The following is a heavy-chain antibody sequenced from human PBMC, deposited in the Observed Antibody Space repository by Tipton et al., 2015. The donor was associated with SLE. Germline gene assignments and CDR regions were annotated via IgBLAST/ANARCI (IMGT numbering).Heavy chain of an antibody. Sequence: VQLVQSGAEVKKPGESLKISCKGSGYSFTSYWIGWVRQMPGKGLEWMGIIYPGDSDTRYSPSFQGQVTMSADKSISTAYLQWSSLKASGTAMYYCARRDITRVRAWYFDLWGRGTLVTVSS. CDR2: IYPGDSDT. CDR3: ARRDITRVRAWYFDL. J-gene: IGHJ2*01. D-gene: IGHD3-10*01. V-gene: IGHV5-51*03. CDR1: GYSFTSYW.